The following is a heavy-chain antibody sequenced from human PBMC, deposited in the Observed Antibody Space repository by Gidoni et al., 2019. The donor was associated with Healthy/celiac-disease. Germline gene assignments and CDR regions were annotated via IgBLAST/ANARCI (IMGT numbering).Heavy chain of an antibody. D-gene: IGHD5-12*01. V-gene: IGHV4-34*01. CDR3: ARSIARRDGYNLYCFDY. Sequence: QVQLQQWGAGLLKPSETLSLTCAVYGGSFSGSYWGWFRQPPGKGLEGIGEINHSRSTNYDPSLKSRVTISVDTSKNQFSLKLSSVTAADTAVYYCARSIARRDGYNLYCFDYWGQGTLVTVSS. CDR1: GGSFSGSY. CDR2: INHSRST. J-gene: IGHJ4*02.